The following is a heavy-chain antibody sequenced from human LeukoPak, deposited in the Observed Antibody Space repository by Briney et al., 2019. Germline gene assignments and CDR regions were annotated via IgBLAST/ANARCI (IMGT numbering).Heavy chain of an antibody. J-gene: IGHJ4*02. Sequence: ASVKVSCKASGYTFTGYYMHWVRQAPGQGLEWMGLINPNSGGTNYAQKFQGRVTMTRDASISTAYMELSKLTSDDTAVYYCARDKGTLGGDSWGPGTLVTVSS. V-gene: IGHV1-2*02. CDR1: GYTFTGYY. D-gene: IGHD3-16*01. CDR3: ARDKGTLGGDS. CDR2: INPNSGGT.